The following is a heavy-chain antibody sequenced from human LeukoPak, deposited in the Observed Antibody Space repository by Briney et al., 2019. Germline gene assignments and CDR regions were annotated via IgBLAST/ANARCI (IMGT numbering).Heavy chain of an antibody. J-gene: IGHJ4*02. D-gene: IGHD3-9*01. V-gene: IGHV3-48*02. CDR1: GFTFSNYV. Sequence: GGSLRLSCAASGFTFSNYVMSWVRQAPGKGLEWVSYINHDGEMIFYPDFVKGRFTISRDNAKNSLYLQMNSLRDEDTAVYYCARDNDWAFHYWGQGTLVTVSS. CDR2: INHDGEMI. CDR3: ARDNDWAFHY.